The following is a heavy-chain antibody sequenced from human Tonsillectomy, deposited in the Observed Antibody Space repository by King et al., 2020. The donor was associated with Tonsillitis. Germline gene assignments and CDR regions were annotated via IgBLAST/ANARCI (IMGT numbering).Heavy chain of an antibody. J-gene: IGHJ4*02. CDR1: GFTFDDYA. CDR2: ISWNRGSI. Sequence: VQLVESGGDLVQPGRSLRLSCAVSGFTFDDYAMHWVRQAPGKGLEWVSGISWNRGSIGYADSVKGRFTISRDNAKNSLYLQMNSLRAEDKALYYCAKDRGTMLRGALGYFDYWGQGTLVTVSS. V-gene: IGHV3-9*01. D-gene: IGHD3-10*01. CDR3: AKDRGTMLRGALGYFDY.